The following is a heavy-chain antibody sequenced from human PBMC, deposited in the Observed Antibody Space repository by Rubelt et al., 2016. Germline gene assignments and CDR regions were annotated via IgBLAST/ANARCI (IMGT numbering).Heavy chain of an antibody. V-gene: IGHV5-10-1*01. D-gene: IGHD3-10*01. Sequence: TGRIDPSDSYTNYSPSFQGHVTISADKSISTAYLQWSILKASDTAMYYCARHLPPVDGSGMFADYDAFDIWGQGTMVTVSS. J-gene: IGHJ3*02. CDR2: IDPSDSYT. CDR3: ARHLPPVDGSGMFADYDAFDI.